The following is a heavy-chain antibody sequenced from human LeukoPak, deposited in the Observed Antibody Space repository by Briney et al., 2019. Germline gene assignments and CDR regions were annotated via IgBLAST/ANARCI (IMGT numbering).Heavy chain of an antibody. Sequence: SETLSLTCAVYGGSFSGYYWSWIRQPPGKGLEWIGEINHSGSTNYNPSLKSRVTISVDTSKNQFSLKLSSVTAADTAVYYCARTPRSYSNWFDPWGQGTLVTVSS. D-gene: IGHD1-26*01. CDR1: GGSFSGYY. J-gene: IGHJ5*02. CDR3: ARTPRSYSNWFDP. V-gene: IGHV4-34*01. CDR2: INHSGST.